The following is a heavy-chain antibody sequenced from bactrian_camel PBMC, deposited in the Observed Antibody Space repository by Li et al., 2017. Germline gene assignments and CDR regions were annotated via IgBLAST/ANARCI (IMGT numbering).Heavy chain of an antibody. CDR3: AAFDRVAPGALNCGFALRRDVYDF. Sequence: VQLVESGGGTVQHGESRRLSCTSNVYTTGFWCMAWFRHGRGKQGEGVATIDRDGRSTYADSVKGRFTISEDNAKTTVFLQMNNLEPDDTAMYYCAAFDRVAPGALNCGFALRRDVYDFWGQGTQVTV. CDR2: IDRDGRS. CDR1: VYTTGFWC. D-gene: IGHD7*01. J-gene: IGHJ4*01. V-gene: IGHV3S53*01.